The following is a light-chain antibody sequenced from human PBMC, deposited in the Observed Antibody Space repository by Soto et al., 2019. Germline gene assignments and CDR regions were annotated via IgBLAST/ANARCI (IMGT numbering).Light chain of an antibody. J-gene: IGKJ1*01. CDR3: QQYNSYST. CDR2: DAS. CDR1: QSISSW. V-gene: IGKV1-5*01. Sequence: DIQMTQSPSTLSASVGYRVTITCRASQSISSWLAWYQQKPWKAPKLLIYDASSLESGVPSRFSGSGSGTEFTLTISSLQPDDFATYYCQQYNSYSTFGQGTKVEIK.